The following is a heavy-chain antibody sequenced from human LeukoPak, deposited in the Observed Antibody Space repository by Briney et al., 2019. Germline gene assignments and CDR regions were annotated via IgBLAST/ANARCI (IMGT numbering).Heavy chain of an antibody. CDR3: AKGGHADY. CDR1: GFTFSTYW. V-gene: IGHV3-7*01. CDR2: IKANGRET. J-gene: IGHJ4*02. Sequence: PGGSLRLSCAASGFTFSTYWMTWVRQAPGKGLEWVANIKANGRETYYVDSVKGRFTTSRDNAQKSLYLQLNSLRVEDTAIYYCAKGGHADYCGQGSLVAVSS. D-gene: IGHD1-26*01.